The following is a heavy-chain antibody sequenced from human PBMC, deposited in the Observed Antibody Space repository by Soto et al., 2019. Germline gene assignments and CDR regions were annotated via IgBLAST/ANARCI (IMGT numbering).Heavy chain of an antibody. Sequence: QVQLVESGGGVVQPGRSLRISCAASGFTFSTCAMHWVRQAPGKGLEWVTVISFDGKIKYYADSVKGRFTISRDTSKNTVYLQMDSLRVEDTAVYYCAKVSEASMITFGGVIAHWGQGTLVTVSS. CDR1: GFTFSTCA. CDR3: AKVSEASMITFGGVIAH. CDR2: ISFDGKIK. D-gene: IGHD3-16*01. V-gene: IGHV3-30*18. J-gene: IGHJ5*02.